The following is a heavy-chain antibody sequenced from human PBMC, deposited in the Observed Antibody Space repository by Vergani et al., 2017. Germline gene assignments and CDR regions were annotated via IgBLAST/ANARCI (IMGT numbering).Heavy chain of an antibody. CDR2: IYSGGSST. J-gene: IGHJ3*02. CDR3: AKDHRIAGTADAFDI. V-gene: IGHV3-23*03. D-gene: IGHD1-20*01. Sequence: EVQLLESGGGLVQPGGSLRLSCAASGFTFSSYAMSWVRQAPGKGLEWVSVIYSGGSSTYYADSVKGRFTISRDNSKNTLYLQMNSLRAEGTAVYYCAKDHRIAGTADAFDIGGEGTMVTVSS. CDR1: GFTFSSYA.